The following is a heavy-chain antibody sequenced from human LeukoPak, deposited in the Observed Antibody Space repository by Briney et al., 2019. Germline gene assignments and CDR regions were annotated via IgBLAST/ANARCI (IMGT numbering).Heavy chain of an antibody. Sequence: SETLSLTCTVSGGSISSGDYYWSWIRQPPGKGLEWIGYIYYSGSTYYNPSLKSRVTISVDTSKNQFSLKLSSVTAADTAVYYCARDLGEYYFDYWGQGTLVTVSS. CDR1: GGSISSGDYY. CDR2: IYYSGST. J-gene: IGHJ4*02. V-gene: IGHV4-30-4*01. CDR3: ARDLGEYYFDY.